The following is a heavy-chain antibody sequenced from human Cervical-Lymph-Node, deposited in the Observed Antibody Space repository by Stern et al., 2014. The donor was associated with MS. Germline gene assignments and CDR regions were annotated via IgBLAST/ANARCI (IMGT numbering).Heavy chain of an antibody. Sequence: VQLVESGPEVTKPGSSVKVSCTASGGTFSKLPSSWVRQAPGQGLEWVGGIFPVCGTPTYAQEFRGRVTITADVSTSTVYMELSSLRSDDAAVYYCALSSETSDRWYSLGYDLWGQGTLVTVSS. CDR3: ALSSETSDRWYSLGYDL. D-gene: IGHD6-13*01. CDR1: GGTFSKLP. CDR2: IFPVCGTP. J-gene: IGHJ5*02. V-gene: IGHV1-69*01.